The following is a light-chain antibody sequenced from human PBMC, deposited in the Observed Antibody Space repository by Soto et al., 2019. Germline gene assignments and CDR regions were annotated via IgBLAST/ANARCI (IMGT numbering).Light chain of an antibody. V-gene: IGKV1D-12*01. CDR3: QQSNSFPIT. Sequence: DVQMTQSPSSVSASVGDRVTITCRASQGISTWLAWYQQKPGKAPKLLIFAATTLQSGVPSRFSGSASGTDFTLTINSLQPEDFATYYCQQSNSFPITFGQGTRLEIK. CDR2: AAT. J-gene: IGKJ5*01. CDR1: QGISTW.